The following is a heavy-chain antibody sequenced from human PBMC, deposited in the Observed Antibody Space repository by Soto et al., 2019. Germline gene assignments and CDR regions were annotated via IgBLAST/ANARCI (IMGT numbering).Heavy chain of an antibody. V-gene: IGHV3-21*01. CDR2: ISSSSSNI. Sequence: EVQLVESGGGLVRLGGSLRLSCEPSGFTFSGFSMTWVRKAPGRGREWVSSISSSSSNIYYADSVKGRFTISRDNAKNSLYLQMNSLRAEDTAVYYCARGLAVTGTTPYWGQGTLVTVSS. D-gene: IGHD1-20*01. CDR3: ARGLAVTGTTPY. J-gene: IGHJ4*02. CDR1: GFTFSGFS.